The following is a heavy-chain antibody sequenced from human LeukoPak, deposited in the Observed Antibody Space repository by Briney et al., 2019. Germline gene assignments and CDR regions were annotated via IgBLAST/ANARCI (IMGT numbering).Heavy chain of an antibody. D-gene: IGHD3-3*01. CDR3: ARGSQARYYDFRFDP. CDR2: IWYDGSNK. J-gene: IGHJ5*02. Sequence: GGSLRLSCAASGFTFSSYGMHWVRQAPGKGLEWVAVIWYDGSNKYYADSVKGRFTISRDNSKNTLYLQMNSLRAEDTAVYYCARGSQARYYDFRFDPWGQGTLVTVSS. V-gene: IGHV3-33*01. CDR1: GFTFSSYG.